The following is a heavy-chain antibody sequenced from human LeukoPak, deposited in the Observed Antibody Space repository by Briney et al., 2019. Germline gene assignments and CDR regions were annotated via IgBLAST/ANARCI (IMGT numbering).Heavy chain of an antibody. D-gene: IGHD5-12*01. J-gene: IGHJ3*02. Sequence: PSETLSLTCAVYGGSFYNYYWTWIRQSPGKGLEWIGEIYHSGNANYSPSLKNRVTMSVDTSKNQFSLKLSSVTAADTAVYYCARVGGWLRTIDAFDIWGQGTMVTVSS. CDR1: GGSFYNYY. V-gene: IGHV4-34*01. CDR2: IYHSGNA. CDR3: ARVGGWLRTIDAFDI.